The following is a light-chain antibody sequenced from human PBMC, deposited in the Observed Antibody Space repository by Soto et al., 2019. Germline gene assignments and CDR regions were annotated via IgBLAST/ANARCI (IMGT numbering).Light chain of an antibody. V-gene: IGKV4-1*01. CDR2: WAT. J-gene: IGKJ1*01. CDR1: QSVLYRSNNKNY. Sequence: DIVMTQSPASLAVSLGDRATINCKSSQSVLYRSNNKNYLAWYQQKPGPPPKLLINWATTRESGVPDRVSGSGSGTDFTLTISSLQAEDVAVYYCQQYCGTTPTFGQGTKVVIK. CDR3: QQYCGTTPT.